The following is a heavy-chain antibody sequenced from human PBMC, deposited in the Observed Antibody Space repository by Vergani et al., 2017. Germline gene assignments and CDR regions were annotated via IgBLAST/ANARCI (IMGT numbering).Heavy chain of an antibody. CDR1: GFTFDDYA. D-gene: IGHD2-15*01. CDR3: ARISGGSAPYLHY. V-gene: IGHV3-9*01. J-gene: IGHJ1*01. CDR2: ISWNSGSI. Sequence: VQLVESGGGVVQPGGSLRLSCAASGFTFDDYAMHWVRQAPGKGLEWVSGISWNSGSIGYADSVKGRFTISRDNAKTTLYLQMNSLRDEDRGVYYCARISGGSAPYLHYWGQGTLVTVAS.